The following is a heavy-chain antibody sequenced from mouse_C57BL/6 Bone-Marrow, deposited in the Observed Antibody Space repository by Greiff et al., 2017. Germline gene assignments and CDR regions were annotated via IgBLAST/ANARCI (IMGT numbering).Heavy chain of an antibody. CDR3: ARNGGPIYYYGSRWYFDV. Sequence: QVHVKQSGAELVKPGASVKLSCKASGYTFTSYWMHWVKQRPGRGLEWIGRIDPNSGGTKYNEKFKSKATLTVDKPSSTAYMKLSSLTSEDSAVYYCARNGGPIYYYGSRWYFDVWGTGTTVTVSS. J-gene: IGHJ1*03. D-gene: IGHD1-1*01. CDR1: GYTFTSYW. V-gene: IGHV1-72*01. CDR2: IDPNSGGT.